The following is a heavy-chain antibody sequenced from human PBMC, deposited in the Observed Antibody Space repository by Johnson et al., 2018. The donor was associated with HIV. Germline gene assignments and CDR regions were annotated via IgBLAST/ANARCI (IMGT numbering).Heavy chain of an antibody. CDR2: ISSSGSTI. J-gene: IGHJ3*02. CDR1: GFTFSDYY. D-gene: IGHD6-13*01. CDR3: AREIIAAADDI. Sequence: QVQLVESGGGVVRPGGSLRLSCAASGFTFSDYYMSWIRQAPGKGLEWVSYISSSGSTIYCAASVKGRFTISRDNAKHSLYLQMNSLRAEDTAVYYCAREIIAAADDIWGQGTMVTVSS. V-gene: IGHV3-11*04.